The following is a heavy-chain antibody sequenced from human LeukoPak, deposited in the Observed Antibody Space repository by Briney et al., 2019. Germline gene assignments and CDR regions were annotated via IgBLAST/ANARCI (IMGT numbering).Heavy chain of an antibody. Sequence: GGSLRLSCAASGFTFSSYEMNLVRQAPGKGLEWVSYISSSGSTIYYADAVKGRFTISRDNAKHSLYLQMNSLRAEDTAVYYCARDCGREGFDYWGQGTLVTVSS. CDR1: GFTFSSYE. V-gene: IGHV3-48*03. CDR2: ISSSGSTI. J-gene: IGHJ4*02. CDR3: ARDCGREGFDY.